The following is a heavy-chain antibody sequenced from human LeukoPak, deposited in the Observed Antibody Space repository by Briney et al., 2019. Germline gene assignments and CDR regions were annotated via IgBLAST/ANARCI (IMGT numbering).Heavy chain of an antibody. V-gene: IGHV1-2*02. J-gene: IGHJ4*02. CDR1: GYTFTDYY. Sequence: ASVKVSCKASGYTFTDYYMHWVRQAPGHGLEWMGWINSNSGGTNYAQKFQGRVTMTRDTSISTAYMELSSLRSDDTAVYYCARVLVPAGGGVVDYWGQGTLVTVSS. CDR2: INSNSGGT. CDR3: ARVLVPAGGGVVDY. D-gene: IGHD3-16*01.